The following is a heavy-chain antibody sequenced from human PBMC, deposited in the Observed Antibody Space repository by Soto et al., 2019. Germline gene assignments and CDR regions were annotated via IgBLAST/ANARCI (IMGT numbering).Heavy chain of an antibody. CDR3: AREASGYSYGNYYYYMDV. D-gene: IGHD5-18*01. CDR2: IWYDGSNK. Sequence: GGSLRLSCAASGFTFSSYGMHWVRQAPGKGLEWVAVIWYDGSNKYYADSVKGRFTISRDNSKNTLYLQMNSLRAEDTAVYYCAREASGYSYGNYYYYMDVWGKGTTVTVSS. J-gene: IGHJ6*03. CDR1: GFTFSSYG. V-gene: IGHV3-33*01.